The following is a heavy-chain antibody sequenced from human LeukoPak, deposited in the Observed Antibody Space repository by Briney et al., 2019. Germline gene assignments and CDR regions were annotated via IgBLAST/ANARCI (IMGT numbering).Heavy chain of an antibody. Sequence: GGSLRLSCAASGFTFSSYAMHWVRQAPGKGLEWVAVISHDGSNEYYADSVKGRFTISRDNSKNTLYLQMNSLRAEDTAVYYCAGDRGGSYYYFDYWGQGTLVTVSS. CDR1: GFTFSSYA. V-gene: IGHV3-30*04. D-gene: IGHD1-26*01. CDR2: ISHDGSNE. CDR3: AGDRGGSYYYFDY. J-gene: IGHJ4*02.